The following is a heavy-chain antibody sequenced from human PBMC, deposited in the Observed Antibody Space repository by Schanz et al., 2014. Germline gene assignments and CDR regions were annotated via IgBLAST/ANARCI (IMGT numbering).Heavy chain of an antibody. Sequence: QVQLVESGGGVVQPGRSLRLSCAASGFTFSSYGMHWVRQAPGKGLEWVAVISYDGSNKYYADSVKGRFTISRDNSKNTLYLQMNTRRAEDTAVYYCARDRGYCSGGSCLTFDYWGQGTLVAVSS. D-gene: IGHD2-15*01. J-gene: IGHJ4*02. CDR2: ISYDGSNK. V-gene: IGHV3-30*19. CDR3: ARDRGYCSGGSCLTFDY. CDR1: GFTFSSYG.